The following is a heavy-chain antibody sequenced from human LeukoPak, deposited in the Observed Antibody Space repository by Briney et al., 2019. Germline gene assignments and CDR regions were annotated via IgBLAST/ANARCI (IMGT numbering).Heavy chain of an antibody. V-gene: IGHV3-23*01. CDR1: GFTFSNYA. Sequence: PGGSPRLSCAASGFTFSNYAMSWVRQAPGKGLEWVSAITGSGGNTYYADSVKGRFTISRDNSKNTVFLQMNSLRAEDTAVYYCAKWGDYDVLTGYYVSDYWGQGTLVTVS. D-gene: IGHD3-9*01. J-gene: IGHJ4*02. CDR3: AKWGDYDVLTGYYVSDY. CDR2: ITGSGGNT.